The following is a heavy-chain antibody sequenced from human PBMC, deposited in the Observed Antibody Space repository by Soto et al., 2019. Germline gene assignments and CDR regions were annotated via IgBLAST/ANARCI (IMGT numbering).Heavy chain of an antibody. J-gene: IGHJ4*02. CDR3: ASFTTAVHTGFDY. D-gene: IGHD3-22*01. CDR2: IYYSGST. V-gene: IGHV4-30-4*01. Sequence: QVQLQESGPGLVKPSQTLSLTCTVSGGSISSGDYYWSWIRQPPGKGLEWIGYIYYSGSTYYNPSLKTRVTISVDPSKIQFSLKLSSVTAADTAVYYCASFTTAVHTGFDYWGQGTLVTVSS. CDR1: GGSISSGDYY.